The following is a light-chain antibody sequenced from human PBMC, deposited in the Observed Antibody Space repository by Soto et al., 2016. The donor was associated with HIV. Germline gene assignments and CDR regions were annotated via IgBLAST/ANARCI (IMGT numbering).Light chain of an antibody. CDR2: QDT. CDR1: KLGDKY. CDR3: QAWDSKTHVV. J-gene: IGLJ2*01. Sequence: SYELTQSPSLSVSPGQTASITCSGDKLGDKYTSWYQQKPGQSPVLVMYQDTRRPSGIPERFSGSNSGNTATLTISGTQAMDEADYYCQAWDSKTHVVFGGGTKLTAL. V-gene: IGLV3-1*01.